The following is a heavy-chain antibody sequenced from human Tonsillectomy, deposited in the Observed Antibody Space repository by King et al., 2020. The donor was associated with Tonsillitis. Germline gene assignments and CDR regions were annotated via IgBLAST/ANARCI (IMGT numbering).Heavy chain of an antibody. CDR1: GYSFTSYW. Sequence: VQLVESGAEVKKPGESLRISCKGSGYSFTSYWISWVRQMPGKGLEWMGRIDPSDSYTNYSPSFQGHVTISADKSISTAYLQWSSLKASDTAMYYCARLGGDIVVVPAAIDDYWGQGTLVTVSS. CDR3: ARLGGDIVVVPAAIDDY. CDR2: IDPSDSYT. J-gene: IGHJ4*02. V-gene: IGHV5-10-1*03. D-gene: IGHD2-2*02.